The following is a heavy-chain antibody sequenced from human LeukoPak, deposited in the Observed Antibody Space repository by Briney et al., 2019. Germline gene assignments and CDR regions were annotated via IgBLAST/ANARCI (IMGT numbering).Heavy chain of an antibody. J-gene: IGHJ4*02. D-gene: IGHD5-18*01. V-gene: IGHV3-30*14. CDR3: ASSRGYSWYYFDY. CDR2: ISYDGGNK. CDR1: GFTFSSYA. Sequence: GGSLRLSCAASGFTFSSYAMHWVRQAPGKGLEWVAVISYDGGNKYYADSVKGRFTISRDNSKNTLYLQMNSLRAEDTAVYYCASSRGYSWYYFDYWGQGTLVTVSS.